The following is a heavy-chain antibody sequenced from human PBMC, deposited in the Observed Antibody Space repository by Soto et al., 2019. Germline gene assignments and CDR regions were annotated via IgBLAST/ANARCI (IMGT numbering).Heavy chain of an antibody. J-gene: IGHJ5*02. CDR3: VRDGTKTLRDWFDP. D-gene: IGHD1-1*01. Sequence: SETLSLTCTVSGASISGFYWSWIRESAGKGLEWIGRIYATGTTDYNPSLKSRVMMSVDTSKKQFSLKLRSVTAADTAVYYCVRDGTKTLRDWFDPWGQGISVTVSS. V-gene: IGHV4-4*07. CDR2: IYATGTT. CDR1: GASISGFY.